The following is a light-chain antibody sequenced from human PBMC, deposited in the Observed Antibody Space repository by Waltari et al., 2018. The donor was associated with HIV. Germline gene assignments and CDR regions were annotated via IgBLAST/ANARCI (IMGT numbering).Light chain of an antibody. J-gene: IGLJ2*01. CDR2: RNN. V-gene: IGLV1-47*01. CDR3: AAWDGSLSGVV. CDR1: SSNIGSYY. Sequence: QSVLTQPPSASGTPGQRVTISCSGSSSNIGSYYVYWYQQLPITAPKLLIYRNNHRPSGVPDRFSGSKSGTSASLAISGLRSEDEADYYCAAWDGSLSGVVFGGGTKLTVL.